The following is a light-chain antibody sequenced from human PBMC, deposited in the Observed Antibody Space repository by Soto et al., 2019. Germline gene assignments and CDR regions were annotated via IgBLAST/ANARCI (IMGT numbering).Light chain of an antibody. V-gene: IGKV1-12*01. CDR2: AAT. CDR1: QDINSR. CDR3: RQVANFPRT. Sequence: DIQMTQSPSSVSASVGDTVTITCRASQDINSRLAWFQQQPGRPPKYVIQAATMLQSGFPSRFSGSGSGRDFTLPIHTLQPEDSATYYCRQVANFPRTFGQGNKGE. J-gene: IGKJ1*01.